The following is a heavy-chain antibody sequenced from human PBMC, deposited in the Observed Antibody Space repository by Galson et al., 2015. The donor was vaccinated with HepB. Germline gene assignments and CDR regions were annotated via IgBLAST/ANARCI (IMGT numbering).Heavy chain of an antibody. D-gene: IGHD5-12*01. CDR2: ISYDGGNK. J-gene: IGHJ6*02. CDR3: AKTGGYAHFYYYGMDV. CDR1: GFTFSSYG. V-gene: IGHV3-30*18. Sequence: SLRLSCAGTGFTFSSYGMHWVRQAPGKGLEWVAVISYDGGNKYYADSVKGRFTISRDNSKNTLYLQMNSLRAEDTAVYYCAKTGGYAHFYYYGMDVWGQGTTVTVSS.